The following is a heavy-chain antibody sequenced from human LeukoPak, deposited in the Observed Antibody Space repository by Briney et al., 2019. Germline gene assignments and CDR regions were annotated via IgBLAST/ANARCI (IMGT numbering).Heavy chain of an antibody. V-gene: IGHV5-51*01. D-gene: IGHD3-10*01. CDR1: GYSFPSYW. CDR3: ARHVYGSGSYAFDI. CDR2: IYSGYSDT. J-gene: IGHJ3*02. Sequence: GGSLKISCKCPGYSFPSYWIGWVRQVPGKGLEWIGFIYSGYSDTRYSPHFQGQVTISAAKSISTAYLQSSRLKASNTVMYCGARHVYGSGSYAFDIWGQGTMVTVSS.